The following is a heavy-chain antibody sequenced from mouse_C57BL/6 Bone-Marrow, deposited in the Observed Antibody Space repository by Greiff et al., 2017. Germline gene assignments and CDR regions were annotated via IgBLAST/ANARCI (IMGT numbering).Heavy chain of an antibody. D-gene: IGHD1-1*01. J-gene: IGHJ4*01. Sequence: QVQLQQPGTELVKPGASVKLSCKASGYTFTSYWMHWVKQRPGQGLEWIGNINPSNGGTNYNEKFKSKATLTVDKSSSTAYMQLSSLTSEDSAVYYGARLDLYGSSSGYAMDYWGQGTSVTVSS. V-gene: IGHV1-53*01. CDR1: GYTFTSYW. CDR2: INPSNGGT. CDR3: ARLDLYGSSSGYAMDY.